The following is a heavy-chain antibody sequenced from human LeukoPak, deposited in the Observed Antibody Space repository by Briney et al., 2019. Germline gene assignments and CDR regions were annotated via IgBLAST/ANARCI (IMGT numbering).Heavy chain of an antibody. CDR1: GFTFSSYA. D-gene: IGHD2-2*01. J-gene: IGHJ6*02. CDR3: AKGALYCSSTSCLMDV. V-gene: IGHV3-23*01. CDR2: ISGSGGST. Sequence: PGGSLRLSCAASGFTFSSYAMSWVRQAPGKGLEWVSAISGSGGSTYYADSVKGRFTISRDNSKNTLCLQMNSLRAEDTAVYYCAKGALYCSSTSCLMDVWGQGTTVTVSS.